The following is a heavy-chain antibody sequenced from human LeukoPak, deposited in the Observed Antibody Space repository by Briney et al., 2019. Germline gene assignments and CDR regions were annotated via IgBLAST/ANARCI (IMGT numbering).Heavy chain of an antibody. V-gene: IGHV3-48*03. J-gene: IGHJ4*02. Sequence: PGGSLRHSCAGSGFTFSGYEFNWVRQAPGKGLEWISYISSSGDSIYYAESARGRFTVSRDNAKSSLYLQMNSLRAEDSALYYCARETVSCGGDCSDYWGQGTLVTVSS. CDR2: ISSSGDSI. CDR1: GFTFSGYE. CDR3: ARETVSCGGDCSDY. D-gene: IGHD2-21*01.